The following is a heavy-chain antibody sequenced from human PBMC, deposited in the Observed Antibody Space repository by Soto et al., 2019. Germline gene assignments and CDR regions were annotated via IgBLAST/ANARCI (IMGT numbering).Heavy chain of an antibody. V-gene: IGHV4-59*08. CDR2: IYYSGST. J-gene: IGHJ6*03. Sequence: SETLSLTCTVSGGSISTYYWSWIRQPPGKGLEWIGNIYYSGSTNYNPSLESRVTISVDTSKKQFSLKLSSVTAADTAVYYCARHPMTGYSYYMDVWGKGTTVTVSS. CDR1: GGSISTYY. CDR3: ARHPMTGYSYYMDV.